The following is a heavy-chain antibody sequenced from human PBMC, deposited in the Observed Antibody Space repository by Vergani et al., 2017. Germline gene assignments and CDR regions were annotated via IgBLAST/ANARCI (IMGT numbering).Heavy chain of an antibody. Sequence: QVQLVESGGGVVQPGRSLRLSCAASGFTFSSYGMHWVRQAPGKGLEWVAVISYDGSNKYYADSVKGRFTISRDNSKNTLYLQMNSLRAEDTAVYYCAKLVDTAMVIFYYWGQGTLVTVSS. V-gene: IGHV3-30*18. CDR2: ISYDGSNK. D-gene: IGHD5-18*01. CDR1: GFTFSSYG. J-gene: IGHJ4*02. CDR3: AKLVDTAMVIFYY.